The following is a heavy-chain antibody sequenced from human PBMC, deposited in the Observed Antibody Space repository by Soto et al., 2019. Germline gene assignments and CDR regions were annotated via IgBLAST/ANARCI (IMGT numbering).Heavy chain of an antibody. CDR3: ARGGYYDSSGSRNYHYYGMNV. D-gene: IGHD3-22*01. V-gene: IGHV1-18*01. CDR1: GYTFSSYG. Sequence: QVQLVQSGGEVKKPGASVKVPCKASGYTFSSYGINWVRQAPGQGLEWLGWISPYDGNTKYAQILQGRVSMTTDTSTKTAYMEVRSLRSDDTAVYYCARGGYYDSSGSRNYHYYGMNVWGQGTTVTVSS. CDR2: ISPYDGNT. J-gene: IGHJ6*02.